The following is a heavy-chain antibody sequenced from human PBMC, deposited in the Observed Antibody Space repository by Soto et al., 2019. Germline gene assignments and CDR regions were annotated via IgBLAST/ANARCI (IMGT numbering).Heavy chain of an antibody. J-gene: IGHJ3*02. D-gene: IGHD2-15*01. V-gene: IGHV1-69*01. CDR1: GGTFSSYA. CDR2: IIPIFGTA. CDR3: ARDFGDSYCSGGSCYLSDAFDI. Sequence: QVQLVQSGAEVKKPGSSVKVSCKASGGTFSSYAISWVRQAPGQGLEWMGGIIPIFGTANYAQKFQGRVTITADESTSTAYMELSSLRSEDTAVYYCARDFGDSYCSGGSCYLSDAFDIWGQGTMVTVSS.